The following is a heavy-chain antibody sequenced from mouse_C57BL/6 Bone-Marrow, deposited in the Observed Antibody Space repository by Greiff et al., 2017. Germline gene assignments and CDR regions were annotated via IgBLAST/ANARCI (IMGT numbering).Heavy chain of an antibody. D-gene: IGHD1-1*01. J-gene: IGHJ4*01. CDR3: AREYYGSSFYAMDY. V-gene: IGHV1-76*01. CDR1: GYTFTDYY. Sequence: QVQLQQSGAELVRPGASVKLSCKASGYTFTDYYINWVKQRPGQGLEWIARIYPGSGNTYYNEKFKGKATLTAEKSSSTAYMQLSSLTSEDSAVHFCAREYYGSSFYAMDYWGQGTSVTVSS. CDR2: IYPGSGNT.